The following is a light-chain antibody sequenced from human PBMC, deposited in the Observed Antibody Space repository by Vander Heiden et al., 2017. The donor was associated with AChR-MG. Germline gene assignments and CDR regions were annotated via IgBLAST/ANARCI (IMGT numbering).Light chain of an antibody. CDR2: SNN. J-gene: IGLJ1*01. Sequence: LRTLPPPPPLTPPQRVTIACSGSSSNIGSNNVYWYQQLPGTAPKLLIYSNNQRPSGVPDRFSGSKSGTSASLAISGLRSEDEADYYCAAWDDSLNGYVFGGGTKVTVL. CDR1: SSNIGSNN. CDR3: AAWDDSLNGYV. V-gene: IGLV1-47*02.